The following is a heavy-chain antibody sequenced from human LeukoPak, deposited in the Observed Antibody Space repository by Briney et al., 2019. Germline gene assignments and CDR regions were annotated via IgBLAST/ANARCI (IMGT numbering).Heavy chain of an antibody. CDR1: GFTVSSNY. Sequence: GGSLRLSCAASGFTVSSNYMSCVRQAPGKGLEWVSVIYSGGSTYYADSVKGRFTISRDDSKNILYLQTNSLRGEDTGVYYCARMGVGAMGFWGQGTLVTVSS. J-gene: IGHJ4*02. CDR3: ARMGVGAMGF. V-gene: IGHV3-53*01. CDR2: IYSGGST. D-gene: IGHD1-26*01.